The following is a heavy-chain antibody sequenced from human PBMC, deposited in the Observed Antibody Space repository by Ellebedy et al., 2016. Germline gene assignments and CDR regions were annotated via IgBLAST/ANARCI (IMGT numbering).Heavy chain of an antibody. V-gene: IGHV4-39*01. D-gene: IGHD6-13*01. Sequence: SETLSLTXTVSGGSISSSSYYWGWIRQPPGKGLEWIGSIYYSGSTYYNPSLKSRVTISVDTSKNQFSLKLSSVTAADTAVYYCAVTSSSSWPPPLDYWGQGTLVTVSS. CDR1: GGSISSSSYY. J-gene: IGHJ4*02. CDR2: IYYSGST. CDR3: AVTSSSSWPPPLDY.